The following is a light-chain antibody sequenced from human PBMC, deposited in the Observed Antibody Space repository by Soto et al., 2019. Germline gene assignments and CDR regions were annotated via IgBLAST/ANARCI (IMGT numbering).Light chain of an antibody. J-gene: IGLJ1*01. CDR1: SSDVGGYNY. Sequence: QSVLTQPASVSGSPGQSITISCTGTSSDVGGYNYVSWYQQQSGKAPKLMIHEVSNRPSGVPDRFSGSKSGNTASLTVSGLQADDEADYYCVSFAGGTYVFGTGTKVTVL. V-gene: IGLV2-14*01. CDR2: EVS. CDR3: VSFAGGTYV.